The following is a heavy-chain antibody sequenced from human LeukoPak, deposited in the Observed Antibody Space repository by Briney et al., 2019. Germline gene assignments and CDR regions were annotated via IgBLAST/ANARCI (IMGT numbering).Heavy chain of an antibody. D-gene: IGHD3-10*01. Sequence: SETLSLTCTVSGGSISSYYWSWIRQPAGKGLEWIGRIYTSGSTNYNPSLKSRVTISVDTSKNQFSLKLSSVTAADTAVYYCAXXXGSGPRLGYFDYWGQGTLVTVSS. CDR2: IYTSGST. J-gene: IGHJ4*02. V-gene: IGHV4-4*07. CDR1: GGSISSYY. CDR3: AXXXGSGPRLGYFDY.